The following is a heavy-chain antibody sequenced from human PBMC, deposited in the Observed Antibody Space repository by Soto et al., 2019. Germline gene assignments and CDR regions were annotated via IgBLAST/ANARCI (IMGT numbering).Heavy chain of an antibody. J-gene: IGHJ5*02. CDR1: GFTFSSYA. Sequence: EVQLLESGGGLVQPGGSLRLSCAASGFTFSSYAMSWVRQAPGKGLEWAAAISGSGGSTYDADSVKGRFTISRDNSKNTLYMQMNSVRAEDTAVYYCAKDSGMTRPQFDPWGQGTLVTVSS. CDR3: AKDSGMTRPQFDP. D-gene: IGHD3-10*01. V-gene: IGHV3-23*01. CDR2: ISGSGGST.